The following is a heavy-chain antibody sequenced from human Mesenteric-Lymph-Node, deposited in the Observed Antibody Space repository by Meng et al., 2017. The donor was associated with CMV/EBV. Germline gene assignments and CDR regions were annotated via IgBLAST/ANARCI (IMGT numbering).Heavy chain of an antibody. J-gene: IGHJ5*01. CDR3: ATDPHDFWSGKNWFDF. CDR1: GLTLNTYG. D-gene: IGHD3-3*01. CDR2: LHYDGGEK. Sequence: GESLKISCAVSGLTLNTYGMHWVRQAPGKGLEWVAFLHYDGGEKYYGDSVKGRFTISRDTSKNTLYLQMDSLGPEDTAIYYCATDPHDFWSGKNWFDFWGQGTLVTVSS. V-gene: IGHV3-30*02.